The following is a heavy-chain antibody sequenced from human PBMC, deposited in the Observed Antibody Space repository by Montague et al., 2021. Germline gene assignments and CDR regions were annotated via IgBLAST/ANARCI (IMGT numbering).Heavy chain of an antibody. D-gene: IGHD1-26*01. CDR3: ARDTVGASGYFYYYYMDV. V-gene: IGHV4-4*07. CDR1: GDSINTYS. Sequence: SETLSLICTVFGDSINTYSWSWIRQPAGKGLEWIGRLSNGGSTNSNPSLKSRVSMSVDTSKNQFSLKLSSVTAADTAVYFCARDTVGASGYFYYYYMDVWGRGTTVTVSS. CDR2: LSNGGST. J-gene: IGHJ6*03.